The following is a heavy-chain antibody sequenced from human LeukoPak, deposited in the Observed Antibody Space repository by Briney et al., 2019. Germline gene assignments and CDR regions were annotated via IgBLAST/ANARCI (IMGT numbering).Heavy chain of an antibody. D-gene: IGHD6-19*01. CDR2: ISYSGST. V-gene: IGHV4-59*01. CDR3: ARRDSSGWYYFDY. Sequence: SEPLSLTCTVSGGSISGYYWSWVRHPPGKGLEWLGFISYSGSTSYNPSLKSRVTISVDTSKNQFSLNLRSVTAADTAVYYCARRDSSGWYYFDYWGQGTLVTVSS. CDR1: GGSISGYY. J-gene: IGHJ4*02.